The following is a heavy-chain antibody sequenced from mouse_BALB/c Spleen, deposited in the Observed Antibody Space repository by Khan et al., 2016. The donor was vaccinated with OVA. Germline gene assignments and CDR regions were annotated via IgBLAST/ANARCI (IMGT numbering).Heavy chain of an antibody. CDR2: IRNKAKGYTT. Sequence: EVQLQESGGGLVQPGGSLRLSCATSGFTFTDYYMSWVRQPPGKSLEWLGFIRNKAKGYTTEYSAPVKGRFTISRDNSQSIVYLQMNTLRAEDSATYYCARETVVDVYWYLDVWGAGTTVTVSS. V-gene: IGHV7-3*02. CDR3: ARETVVDVYWYLDV. CDR1: GFTFTDYY. J-gene: IGHJ1*01. D-gene: IGHD1-1*01.